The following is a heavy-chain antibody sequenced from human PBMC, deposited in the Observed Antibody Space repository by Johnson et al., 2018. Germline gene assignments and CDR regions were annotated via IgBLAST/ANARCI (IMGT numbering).Heavy chain of an antibody. Sequence: QVQLQESGGGVVQPGRSLRLSCAASGFTFSSYGMHWVRQAPGKGLEWVAVIWYDGSNKYYADSVKGRFTISRDNSKNTLYLQMNSLRAEDTAVCYCGRDTRGVNSSPRCAFDIWGQGTMVTVSS. D-gene: IGHD6-13*01. CDR3: GRDTRGVNSSPRCAFDI. CDR2: IWYDGSNK. CDR1: GFTFSSYG. V-gene: IGHV3-33*01. J-gene: IGHJ3*02.